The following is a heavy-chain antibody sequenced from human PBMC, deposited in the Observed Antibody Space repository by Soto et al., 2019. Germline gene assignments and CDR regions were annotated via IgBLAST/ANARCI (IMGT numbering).Heavy chain of an antibody. D-gene: IGHD4-17*01. CDR1: GGSFRNYY. CDR2: VNHSGEA. J-gene: IGHJ4*02. CDR3: AKAGDYDDHSFDR. Sequence: PSETLSLTCGVYGGSFRNYYWIWVRQPPGKGLEWIGEVNHSGEATYNPSLKSRVAISLDTSRNQFSLQLTSVTVADTAVYYCAKAGDYDDHSFDRWGQGALVTVSS. V-gene: IGHV4-34*09.